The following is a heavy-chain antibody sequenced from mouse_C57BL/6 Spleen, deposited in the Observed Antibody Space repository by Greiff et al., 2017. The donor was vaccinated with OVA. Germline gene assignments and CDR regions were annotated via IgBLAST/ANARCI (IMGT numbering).Heavy chain of an antibody. CDR3: ARSLATETFAY. CDR2: IDPSDSET. V-gene: IGHV1-52*01. D-gene: IGHD1-1*01. Sequence: VQLQQPGAELVRPGSSVKLSCKASGYTFTSYWMHWVKQRPIQGLEWIGNIDPSDSETHYNQKFKDKATLTVDKSSSTAYMQLSSLTSEDSAVYYCARSLATETFAYWGQGTLVTVSA. J-gene: IGHJ3*01. CDR1: GYTFTSYW.